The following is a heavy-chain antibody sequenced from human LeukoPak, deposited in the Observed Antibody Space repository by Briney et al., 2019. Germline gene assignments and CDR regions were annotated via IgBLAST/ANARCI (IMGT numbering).Heavy chain of an antibody. Sequence: AEGSLRLSCAGSGFIFGGYTMNWVRQAPGKGLEWLSYISPSGGNIFYADSVKGRFIISRDNANNSVYLQINTLRVEDTAVYYCASRKSGWPNDAFDIWGQGTMVTVTS. V-gene: IGHV3-48*01. J-gene: IGHJ3*02. CDR2: ISPSGGNI. CDR1: GFIFGGYT. CDR3: ASRKSGWPNDAFDI. D-gene: IGHD6-19*01.